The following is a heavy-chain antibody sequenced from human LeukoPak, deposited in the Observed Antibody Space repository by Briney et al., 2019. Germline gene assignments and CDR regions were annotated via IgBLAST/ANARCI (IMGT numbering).Heavy chain of an antibody. CDR2: IYYSGST. J-gene: IGHJ4*02. CDR1: GGSISSSSYY. Sequence: SETLSLTCTVSGGSISSSSYYWGWIRQPPGKGPEWIGSIYYSGSTYYNPSLKSRVTISVDTSKNQSSLKLSSVTAADTAVYYCARGDDFWSGYYTDYFDYWGQGTLVTVSS. V-gene: IGHV4-39*01. D-gene: IGHD3-3*01. CDR3: ARGDDFWSGYYTDYFDY.